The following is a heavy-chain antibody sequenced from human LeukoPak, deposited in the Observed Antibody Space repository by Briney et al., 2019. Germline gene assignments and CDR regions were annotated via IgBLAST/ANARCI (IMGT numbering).Heavy chain of an antibody. CDR3: ARRWNYGRNYYIDV. J-gene: IGHJ6*03. D-gene: IGHD1-7*01. V-gene: IGHV4-34*01. CDR1: GGSFSNYY. CDR2: INDSGRT. Sequence: SETLSLTCAVYGGSFSNYYWSWIRQTPGKGMEWIGDINDSGRTNYNPSLMSRVTVSVDTSKNQFSLRFTSVTATDTAVYYCARRWNYGRNYYIDVWGKGATVSVSS.